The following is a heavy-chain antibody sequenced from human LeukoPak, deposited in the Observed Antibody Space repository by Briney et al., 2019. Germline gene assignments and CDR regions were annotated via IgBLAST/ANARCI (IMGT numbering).Heavy chain of an antibody. J-gene: IGHJ4*02. D-gene: IGHD3-9*01. V-gene: IGHV3-53*01. Sequence: GGSLRLSCAASGFTVSSNYMSWVRQAPGKGLEWVSVIYSGGSTYYADSVKGRFTISRDNSKNTLYLQMNSLRAEDTAVYYCARELRYYDILIGYYRVFDYWGQGTLVTVSS. CDR2: IYSGGST. CDR3: ARELRYYDILIGYYRVFDY. CDR1: GFTVSSNY.